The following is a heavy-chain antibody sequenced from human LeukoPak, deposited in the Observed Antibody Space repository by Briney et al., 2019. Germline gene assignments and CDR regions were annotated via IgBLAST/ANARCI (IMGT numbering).Heavy chain of an antibody. CDR1: GGSFSGYY. CDR3: ARPRGYSGYEWFNWFDP. D-gene: IGHD5-12*01. CDR2: INHSGST. Sequence: SETLSLTCAVYGGSFSGYYWSWIRQPPGKGLEWIGEINHSGSTNCNPSLKSRVTISVDTSKNQFSLKLSSVTAADTAVYYCARPRGYSGYEWFNWFDPWGQGTLVTVSS. J-gene: IGHJ5*02. V-gene: IGHV4-34*01.